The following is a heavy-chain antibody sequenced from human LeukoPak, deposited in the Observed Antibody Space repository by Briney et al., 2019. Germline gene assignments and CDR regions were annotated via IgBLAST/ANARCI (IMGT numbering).Heavy chain of an antibody. CDR1: GFTFSSYA. CDR2: ISGSGGST. V-gene: IGHV3-23*01. CDR3: AKRAPFYDFWSGYQHAYFDY. J-gene: IGHJ4*02. Sequence: GGSLRLSCAASGFTFSSYAMSWVRQAPGKGLEWVSAISGSGGSTYYADSVKGRFTISRDNSENTLYLQMNSLRAEDTAVYYCAKRAPFYDFWSGYQHAYFDYWGQGTLVTVSS. D-gene: IGHD3-3*01.